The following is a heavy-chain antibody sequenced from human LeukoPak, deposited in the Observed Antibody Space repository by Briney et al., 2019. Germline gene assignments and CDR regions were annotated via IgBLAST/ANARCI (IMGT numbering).Heavy chain of an antibody. V-gene: IGHV3-13*04. CDR2: IGTAGDT. D-gene: IGHD6-13*01. CDR1: GFTFSSYD. Sequence: PGGSLRLSCAASGFTFSSYDMHWVRQATGKGLEWVSGIGTAGDTYYPDSVKGRFTISRENAKNSSYLQMNSLRAGDTAVYYCAVSYSSSWYSFWYWGQGTLVTVSS. CDR3: AVSYSSSWYSFWY. J-gene: IGHJ4*02.